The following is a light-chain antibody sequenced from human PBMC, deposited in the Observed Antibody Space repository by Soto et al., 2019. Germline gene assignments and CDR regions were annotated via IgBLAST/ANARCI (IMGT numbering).Light chain of an antibody. CDR2: DAS. J-gene: IGKJ2*01. Sequence: DIQMTQSPSTLSASVGDRVTITCRASQTISSSSAWYQHKPGKAPKLLIFDASTLQTGVPSRFSGSGFGTEFTLTITGLQPDDFATYYCQQHNDYTAVTFGQGTKLEIK. CDR3: QQHNDYTAVT. V-gene: IGKV1-5*01. CDR1: QTISSS.